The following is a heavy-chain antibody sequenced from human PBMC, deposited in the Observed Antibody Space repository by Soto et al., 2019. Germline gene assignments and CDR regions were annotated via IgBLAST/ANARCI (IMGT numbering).Heavy chain of an antibody. J-gene: IGHJ4*02. CDR3: AKRGYSYGPFDY. CDR2: INHSGST. Sequence: SETLSLTCAVYGGSFSGYYWSWIRQPPGKGLEWIGEINHSGSTNYNPSLKSRVTISVGTSKNQFSLKLSSVTAADTAVYYCAKRGYSYGPFDYWGQGTLVTVSS. CDR1: GGSFSGYY. D-gene: IGHD5-18*01. V-gene: IGHV4-34*01.